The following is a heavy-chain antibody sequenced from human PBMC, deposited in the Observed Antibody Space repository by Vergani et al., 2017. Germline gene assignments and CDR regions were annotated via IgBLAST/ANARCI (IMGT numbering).Heavy chain of an antibody. Sequence: QVQLVQSGAEVKKPGSSVKVSCKASGGTFSSYAISWVRQAPGQGLEWMGGIIPIFGTANYAQKFQGRVTITADESTSTAYMELSSLRSEDTAVYYCAGGPSPIYGCGDWGRHIDWWSEGTLVTVSS. CDR3: AGGPSPIYGCGDWGRHIDW. CDR2: IIPIFGTA. D-gene: IGHD2-21*02. J-gene: IGHJ4*02. CDR1: GGTFSSYA. V-gene: IGHV1-69*12.